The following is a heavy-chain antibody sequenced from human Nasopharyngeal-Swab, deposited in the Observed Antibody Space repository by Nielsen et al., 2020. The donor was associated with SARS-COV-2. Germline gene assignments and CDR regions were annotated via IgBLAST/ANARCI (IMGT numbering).Heavy chain of an antibody. Sequence: GGSLRLSCAASGFPAIPTYMSWFRQAPGKGLEWSSVIFSGGSPYYADSVKGRFTISRDNSKNTLYLQMNSLRAEETAVYYCARGGGDDYVWGSYNYYFDYWGQGTLVTVSS. J-gene: IGHJ4*02. CDR2: IFSGGSP. CDR3: ARGGGDDYVWGSYNYYFDY. CDR1: GFPAIPTY. D-gene: IGHD3-16*01. V-gene: IGHV3-53*01.